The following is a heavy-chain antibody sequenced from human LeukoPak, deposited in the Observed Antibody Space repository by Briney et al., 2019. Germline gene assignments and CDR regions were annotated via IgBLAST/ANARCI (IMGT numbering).Heavy chain of an antibody. CDR3: ARGRDVVVVPAAMSFDY. Sequence: SETLSLTCAVYGGSFSGYYWSWIRQPPGKGLEWIGEINHSGSTNYNPSLKSRVTISVDTSKNQFSLKLSSVTAADTAVYYCARGRDVVVVPAAMSFDYWGQGTLVTVSS. CDR2: INHSGST. D-gene: IGHD2-2*01. CDR1: GGSFSGYY. J-gene: IGHJ4*02. V-gene: IGHV4-34*01.